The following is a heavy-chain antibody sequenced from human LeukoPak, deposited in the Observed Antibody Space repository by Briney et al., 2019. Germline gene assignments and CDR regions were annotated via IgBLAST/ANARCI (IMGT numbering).Heavy chain of an antibody. CDR2: IYSGGST. CDR1: GFTVSSNY. CDR3: ARITTGTIDY. J-gene: IGHJ4*02. Sequence: GGSLRLSCAASGFTVSSNYMTWVRQAPGKGLEWVSVIYSGGSTYYADSVKGRFAISRDNSKNTLYLQMNSLRAGDTAVYYCARITTGTIDYWGQGTLVTVSS. D-gene: IGHD1-1*01. V-gene: IGHV3-53*01.